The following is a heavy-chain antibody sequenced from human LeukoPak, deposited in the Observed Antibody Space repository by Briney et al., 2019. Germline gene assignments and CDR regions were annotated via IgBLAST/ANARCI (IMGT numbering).Heavy chain of an antibody. J-gene: IGHJ6*03. CDR1: GFTFNNYW. Sequence: PGVSLRLSCAASGFTFNNYWMHWVRQDPGKGLVWVARTNTHGTSANYADSVKGRFIISRDNANNTLYLQMNGLRDEDTGVYYALAGYYYYYMDVWGKGTTVTVSS. V-gene: IGHV3-74*01. CDR3: LAGYYYYYMDV. CDR2: TNTHGTSA. D-gene: IGHD6-13*01.